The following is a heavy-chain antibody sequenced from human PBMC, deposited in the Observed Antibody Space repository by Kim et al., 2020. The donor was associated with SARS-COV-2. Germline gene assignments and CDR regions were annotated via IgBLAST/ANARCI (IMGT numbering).Heavy chain of an antibody. CDR3: ARLSGFKRDYYDVFTDKTQNAGRDDY. J-gene: IGHJ4*02. D-gene: IGHD3-22*01. V-gene: IGHV4-39*01. CDR1: GGSISSSSYY. CDR2: IYYSGST. Sequence: SETLSLTCTVSGGSISSSSYYWGWIRQPPGKGLEWIGSIYYSGSTYYNPSLKSRVTISVDTSKNQFSLKLSSVTAADTAVYYCARLSGFKRDYYDVFTDKTQNAGRDDYWGQGTLVTVSS.